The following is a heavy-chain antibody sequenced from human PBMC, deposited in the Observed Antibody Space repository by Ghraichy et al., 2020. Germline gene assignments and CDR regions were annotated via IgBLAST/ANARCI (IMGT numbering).Heavy chain of an antibody. V-gene: IGHV4-39*01. CDR3: ARQHAFFLCTDDVYWPSNYYVGMDV. CDR2: VSYSGTS. CDR1: GHSINASNFN. J-gene: IGHJ6*02. Sequence: SETLSLTCTYSGHSINASNFNWAWIRQPPGKGLEWIGSVSYSGTSYSNPSLKSRVTVSLDTSNNQFSLKLRSVTAADTATYYCARQHAFFLCTDDVYWPSNYYVGMDVWGQGTTVSGS. D-gene: IGHD3-16*01.